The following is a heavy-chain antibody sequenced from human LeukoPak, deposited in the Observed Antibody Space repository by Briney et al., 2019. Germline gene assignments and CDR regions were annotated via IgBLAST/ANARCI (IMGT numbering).Heavy chain of an antibody. V-gene: IGHV3-30*02. CDR3: AKDQAIAVAGRIDY. CDR2: IRYDGSNK. CDR1: GFTFSSYD. D-gene: IGHD6-19*01. Sequence: GGSLRLSCAASGFTFSSYDMHWVRQAPGKGLEWVAFIRYDGSNKYYADSVKGRFTISRGNSKNTLYLQMNSLRAEDTAVYYCAKDQAIAVAGRIDYWGQGTLVTVSS. J-gene: IGHJ4*02.